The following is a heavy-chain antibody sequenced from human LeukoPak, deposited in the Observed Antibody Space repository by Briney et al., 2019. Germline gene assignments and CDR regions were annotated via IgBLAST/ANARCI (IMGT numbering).Heavy chain of an antibody. CDR3: ARDPSLYDSSVGAFDY. V-gene: IGHV3-74*01. J-gene: IGHJ4*02. Sequence: GGSLRLSCAASGLTFSSHWMHWVRQAPGKGLVWVSRITNDGSSTTYADSVKGRFTISRDNAKNMLYLQVNSLRAEDTAVYYCARDPSLYDSSVGAFDYWGQGTLVTVSS. D-gene: IGHD3-22*01. CDR1: GLTFSSHW. CDR2: ITNDGSST.